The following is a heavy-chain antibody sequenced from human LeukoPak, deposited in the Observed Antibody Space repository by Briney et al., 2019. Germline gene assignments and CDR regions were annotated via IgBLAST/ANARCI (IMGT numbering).Heavy chain of an antibody. CDR2: ISTSGS. J-gene: IGHJ4*02. CDR3: ARGNYDILSDYSLYSPRGGFDH. Sequence: SETLSRTCTASGVSITLYYWTWIRQSPKKGLEWIGDISTSGSNYNPSLSSRLTISTDTSKNHFSLRLTSVSAADTAVYYCARGNYDILSDYSLYSPRGGFDHWGQGILVTVSS. V-gene: IGHV4-59*01. CDR1: GVSITLYY. D-gene: IGHD3-9*01.